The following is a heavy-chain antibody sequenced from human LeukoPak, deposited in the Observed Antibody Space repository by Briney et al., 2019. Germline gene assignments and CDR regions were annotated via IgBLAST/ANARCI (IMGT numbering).Heavy chain of an antibody. D-gene: IGHD3-10*01. Sequence: GGSLRLSCAASGFTFSSYAMSWVRQAPGKGLEWVSAISGSGGSTYYADSVKGRFTISRDNSKNTLYLQMNSLRAEDTAVYYCAKDVLLWFGELPVPFDIWGQGTMVTVSS. J-gene: IGHJ3*02. CDR3: AKDVLLWFGELPVPFDI. CDR1: GFTFSSYA. V-gene: IGHV3-23*01. CDR2: ISGSGGST.